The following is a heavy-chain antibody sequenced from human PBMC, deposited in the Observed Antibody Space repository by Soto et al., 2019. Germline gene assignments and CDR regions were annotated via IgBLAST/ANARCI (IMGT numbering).Heavy chain of an antibody. Sequence: SETLSLTCAVYGGSFSNNYWTWFRQPPGKGLEWIGEISPSGTTKYIPSLKSRGTISVDTSRRQFFLKVTSVSAADTAVYYCATSLWFGTQPEIWGPGTLVTVSS. V-gene: IGHV4-34*01. J-gene: IGHJ4*02. CDR1: GGSFSNNY. CDR2: ISPSGTT. D-gene: IGHD3-10*01. CDR3: ATSLWFGTQPEI.